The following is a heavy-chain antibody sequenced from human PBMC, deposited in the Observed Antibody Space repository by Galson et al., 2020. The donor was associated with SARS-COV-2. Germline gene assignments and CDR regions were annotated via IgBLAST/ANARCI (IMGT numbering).Heavy chain of an antibody. CDR2: IWYDGSNT. CDR3: ARDRLKYSSGWLIFDY. J-gene: IGHJ4*02. D-gene: IGHD6-19*01. CDR1: GFTFSSYG. Sequence: GGSLRLSCAASGFTFSSYGMHWVRQAPGKGLAWVAVIWYDGSNTYYAASVKGRFTISRDNSKNTLYLQMNSLRAEDTAVYYCARDRLKYSSGWLIFDYWGQGTLVTVSS. V-gene: IGHV3-33*01.